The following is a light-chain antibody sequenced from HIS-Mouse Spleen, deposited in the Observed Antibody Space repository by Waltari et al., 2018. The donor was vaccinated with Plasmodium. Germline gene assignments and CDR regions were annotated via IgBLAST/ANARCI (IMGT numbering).Light chain of an antibody. CDR2: GAS. V-gene: IGKV3-15*01. Sequence: EIVMTQSPATLSVSPGERATLSCRASQSVSSNLAWYQQKPGQAPRLLIYGASRATGIPARFSGSGSGTEFTLTISSMQSEDFAVYYCQQYNNWPRGTFGQGTKVEIK. CDR3: QQYNNWPRGT. CDR1: QSVSSN. J-gene: IGKJ1*01.